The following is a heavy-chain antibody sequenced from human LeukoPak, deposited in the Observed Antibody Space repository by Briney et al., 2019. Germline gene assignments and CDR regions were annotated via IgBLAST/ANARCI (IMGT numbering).Heavy chain of an antibody. CDR1: GYTFTGYY. CDR3: ARGVYDFWSGYRIPYNWFDP. Sequence: GASVKVSCKASGYTFTGYYMHWVRQASGQGLEWMGWINPNSGGTNYAQKFQGRVTMTRDTSISTAYMELSRLRSDDTAVYYCARGVYDFWSGYRIPYNWFDPWGQGTLVTVSS. D-gene: IGHD3-3*01. CDR2: INPNSGGT. J-gene: IGHJ5*02. V-gene: IGHV1-2*02.